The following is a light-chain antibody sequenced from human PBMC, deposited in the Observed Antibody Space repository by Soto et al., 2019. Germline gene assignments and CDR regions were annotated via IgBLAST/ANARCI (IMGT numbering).Light chain of an antibody. Sequence: QPVLTQSSSASASLGSSVKLTCTLSSGHSSYIIAWHQQKPGKAPRYLMNLEGSGTYNKGSGVPDRFSGSSSGADRYLTIPNLQFEDEADYYCETWDSNTRVFGGGTKLTVL. J-gene: IGLJ3*02. CDR2: LEGSGTY. CDR1: SGHSSYI. CDR3: ETWDSNTRV. V-gene: IGLV4-60*02.